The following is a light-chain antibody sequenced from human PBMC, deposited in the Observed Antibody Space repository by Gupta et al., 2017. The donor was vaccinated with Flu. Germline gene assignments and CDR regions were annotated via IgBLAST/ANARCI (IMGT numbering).Light chain of an antibody. CDR1: QSVSRK. V-gene: IGKV3D-15*01. CDR3: QHYNNWPYT. Sequence: PATLSVSPGERATLSCRASQSVSRKLAWYQQKPGQAPRLLIYGASTRATGIPARFSGSGSGTEFTLTISSLQSEDFAVYYCQHYNNWPYTFGQGTKMDIK. J-gene: IGKJ2*01. CDR2: GAS.